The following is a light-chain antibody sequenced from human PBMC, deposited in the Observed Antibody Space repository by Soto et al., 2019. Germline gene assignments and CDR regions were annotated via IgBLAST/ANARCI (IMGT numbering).Light chain of an antibody. CDR3: SSYAGSKNYVI. Sequence: QSALTQPPSASGSPGQSVTISCTGTSSDVGGYKYVSWYQQHPGKAPKLMIYAVSQRPSGVPDRFSGSKSGNTASLTVSGLQAEDEADYYCSSYAGSKNYVIFGGGTKLTVL. CDR1: SSDVGGYKY. V-gene: IGLV2-8*01. J-gene: IGLJ2*01. CDR2: AVS.